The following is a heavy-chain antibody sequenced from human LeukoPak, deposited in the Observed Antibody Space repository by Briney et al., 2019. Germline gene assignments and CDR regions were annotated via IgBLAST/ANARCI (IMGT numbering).Heavy chain of an antibody. CDR3: ATYSYGPYYYYYYMDV. CDR2: IYYSGST. CDR1: GGSISSYY. J-gene: IGHJ6*03. Sequence: PSETLSLTCSVSGGSISSYYWSWIRQPPGKGLEWIGYIYYSGSTNYNPSLKSRVTISVDTSKNQFSLKLSSVTAADTAVYYCATYSYGPYYYYYYMDVWGKGTTVTVSS. D-gene: IGHD5-18*01. V-gene: IGHV4-59*01.